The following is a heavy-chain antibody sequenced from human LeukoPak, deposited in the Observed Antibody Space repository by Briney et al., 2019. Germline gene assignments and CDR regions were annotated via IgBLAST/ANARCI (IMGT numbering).Heavy chain of an antibody. Sequence: SETLSLTCTVSGGSISSYYWSWIRQPAGKGLEWIGRIYTSGSTNYNPSLKSRVTITVDTSKNQFSLKLSSVTAADTAVYYCAARPNLFGGYGLDYWGQGTLVTVSS. V-gene: IGHV4-4*07. J-gene: IGHJ4*02. D-gene: IGHD2-15*01. CDR2: IYTSGST. CDR3: AARPNLFGGYGLDY. CDR1: GGSISSYY.